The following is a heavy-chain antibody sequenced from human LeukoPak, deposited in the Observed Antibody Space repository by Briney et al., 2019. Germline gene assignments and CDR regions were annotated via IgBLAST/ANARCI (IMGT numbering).Heavy chain of an antibody. D-gene: IGHD1-1*01. CDR1: GYTFTSYD. CDR2: MNPNSGNT. CDR3: ARGAKLASWGDFDY. J-gene: IGHJ4*02. Sequence: GASVKVSCKASGYTFTSYDINWVRQATGQGLEWMGWMNPNSGNTGYAQKFQGRVTMTRNTSISTVYMELSSLRSDDTAVYYCARGAKLASWGDFDYWGQGTLVTVSS. V-gene: IGHV1-8*01.